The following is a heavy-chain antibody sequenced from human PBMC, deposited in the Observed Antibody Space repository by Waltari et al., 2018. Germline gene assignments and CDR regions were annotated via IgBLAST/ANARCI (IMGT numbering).Heavy chain of an antibody. J-gene: IGHJ4*02. CDR1: GYTFTGYY. CDR3: ARDRGGDWNYYRFDY. V-gene: IGHV1-2*02. D-gene: IGHD1-7*01. CDR2: INPNSGGT. Sequence: QVQLVQSGAEVKKPGASVKVSCKASGYTFTGYYMHWVRQAPGQGLEWMGWINPNSGGTNEAQKFQGRVTMTRDTSISTAYMELSRLRSDDTAVYYCARDRGGDWNYYRFDYWGQGTLVTVSS.